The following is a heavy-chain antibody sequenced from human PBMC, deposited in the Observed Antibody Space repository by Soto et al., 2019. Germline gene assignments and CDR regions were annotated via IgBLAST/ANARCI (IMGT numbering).Heavy chain of an antibody. CDR3: ARGQGGYSSSWLDY. Sequence: SVKVSCKASGGTFSSYAISWVRQAPGQGLEWMGGIIPIFGTANYAQKFQGRVTIIADESTSTAYMELSSLRSEDTAVYYCARGQGGYSSSWLDYWGQGTLVTVSS. CDR1: GGTFSSYA. D-gene: IGHD6-13*01. CDR2: IIPIFGTA. J-gene: IGHJ4*02. V-gene: IGHV1-69*13.